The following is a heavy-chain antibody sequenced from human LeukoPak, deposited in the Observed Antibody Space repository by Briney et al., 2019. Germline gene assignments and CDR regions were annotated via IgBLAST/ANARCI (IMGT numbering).Heavy chain of an antibody. D-gene: IGHD7-27*01. CDR1: GGSFSGYY. CDR2: INHSGST. CDR3: ARVELGNFDY. V-gene: IGHV4-34*01. J-gene: IGHJ4*02. Sequence: SETLSLTCAVYGGSFSGYYWSWIRQPPGKGLEWIGEINHSGSTYYNPSLKSRVTISVDTSKNQFSLKLSSVTAADTAVYYCARVELGNFDYWGQGTLVTVSS.